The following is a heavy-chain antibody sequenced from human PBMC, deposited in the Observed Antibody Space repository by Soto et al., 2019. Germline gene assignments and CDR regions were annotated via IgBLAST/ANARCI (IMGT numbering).Heavy chain of an antibody. D-gene: IGHD6-6*01. CDR3: AKDRTVAARNFDY. Sequence: EVQLLESGGGLVQPGGPLRLSCAASGFAFSNYAMHWVRQAPGKGLEWVSSISTSIDATYYADSVKGRFTISRDDSKNTLYLQMNSLRAEDSAVYYCAKDRTVAARNFDYWGQGTQVTVSS. V-gene: IGHV3-23*01. CDR1: GFAFSNYA. CDR2: ISTSIDAT. J-gene: IGHJ4*02.